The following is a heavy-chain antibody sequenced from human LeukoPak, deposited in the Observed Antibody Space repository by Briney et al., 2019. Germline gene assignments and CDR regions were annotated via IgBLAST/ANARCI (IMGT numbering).Heavy chain of an antibody. V-gene: IGHV3-7*01. CDR3: ARGSTMDYYHFDI. CDR1: GFMSSNYW. CDR2: INQDGSQK. D-gene: IGHD3-10*01. J-gene: IGHJ3*02. Sequence: PGGSLRLSCAASGFMSSNYWMSWVRQAPGKGLEWVGNINQDGSQKSYVDSVRGRFTLSRNIAKNSLFLQLNSLRADDTAEYYCARGSTMDYYHFDIWGQGTLVTVSS.